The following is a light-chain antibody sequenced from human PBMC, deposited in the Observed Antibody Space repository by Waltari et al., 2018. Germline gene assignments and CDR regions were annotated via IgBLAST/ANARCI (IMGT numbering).Light chain of an antibody. J-gene: IGLJ3*02. CDR2: NTT. V-gene: IGLV8-61*01. CDR1: SDSVSTSYY. CDR3: VLYMGGGNWV. Sequence: QTVVTQEPSFSVSPGGTVTLTCGLSSDSVSTSYYPSWYQQTPGQPPRPVIYNTTTLSCGVPDRLSGAILGNKAALTITGAQADDESDYYCVLYMGGGNWVFGGGTKLTVL.